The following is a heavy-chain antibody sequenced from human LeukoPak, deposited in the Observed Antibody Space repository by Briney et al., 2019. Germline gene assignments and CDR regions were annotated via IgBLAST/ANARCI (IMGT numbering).Heavy chain of an antibody. D-gene: IGHD3-16*02. Sequence: GGSLRLSCVAPRFMVNDHAMHWVRQTPGKGLEWVAGVFWNGVDKGYADSVKGRLTIFRDNAKNSIYLQMNSLRIEDTALYYCSKDISAGGLDVWGPGTPVTVSS. CDR3: SKDISAGGLDV. CDR1: RFMVNDHA. CDR2: VFWNGVDK. J-gene: IGHJ6*02. V-gene: IGHV3-9*01.